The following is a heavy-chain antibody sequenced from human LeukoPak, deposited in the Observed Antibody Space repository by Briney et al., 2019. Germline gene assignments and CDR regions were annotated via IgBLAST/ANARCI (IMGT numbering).Heavy chain of an antibody. D-gene: IGHD2/OR15-2a*01. Sequence: KASETLSLTCTVPGGSISNYYWSWIRQPPGKGLEYIGYISYSESTNYSPSLKSRVNKSVDQSKNQASLKLNSVASADPAVNYCARIDGGKSTYYGTFDYWGQGVLVTVSS. CDR1: GGSISNYY. V-gene: IGHV4-59*01. CDR3: ARIDGGKSTYYGTFDY. CDR2: ISYSEST. J-gene: IGHJ4*02.